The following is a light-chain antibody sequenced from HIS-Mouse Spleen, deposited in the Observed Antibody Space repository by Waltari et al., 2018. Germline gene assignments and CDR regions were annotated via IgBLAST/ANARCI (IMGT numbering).Light chain of an antibody. CDR2: YKSDSDK. V-gene: IGLV5-45*03. J-gene: IGLJ2*01. Sequence: QAVLTQPSSLSASPGASASLTCTLRSGINVGTYRIYWYQQKPGSPPQYLLRYKSDSDKQQGSGVPSRFYGSKDASANAGILLISGLQSEDEADYYCCSYAGSSTVVFGGGTKLTVL. CDR3: CSYAGSSTVV. CDR1: SGINVGTYR.